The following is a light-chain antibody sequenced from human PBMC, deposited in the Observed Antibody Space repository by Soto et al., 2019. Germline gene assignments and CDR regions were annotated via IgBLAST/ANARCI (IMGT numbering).Light chain of an antibody. CDR3: TSYSSNFTLEI. Sequence: QYALTQPASVSGSPGQSITISCTGTSSDVGGYNYVSWYQQHPGKAPKLMIYDVSNRPSGVSNRFSGSKSGNTASLTISGLQAEDEADYYCTSYSSNFTLEIFGGGTKLTVL. V-gene: IGLV2-14*03. CDR2: DVS. CDR1: SSDVGGYNY. J-gene: IGLJ2*01.